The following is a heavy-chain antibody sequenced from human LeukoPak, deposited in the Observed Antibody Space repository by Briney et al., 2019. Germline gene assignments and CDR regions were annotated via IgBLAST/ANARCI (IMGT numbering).Heavy chain of an antibody. Sequence: PGGSLKLSCVVSGFIFSDFYMSWIRQAPGKGLEWVSYIGSSGSTVYYADSVKGRFTISRDNAKNSLYLQMNSLRAEDTAVYYCVRVNTYYYDSSPSWGQGTLVTVSS. J-gene: IGHJ4*02. CDR1: GFIFSDFY. V-gene: IGHV3-11*04. CDR2: IGSSGSTV. D-gene: IGHD3-22*01. CDR3: VRVNTYYYDSSPS.